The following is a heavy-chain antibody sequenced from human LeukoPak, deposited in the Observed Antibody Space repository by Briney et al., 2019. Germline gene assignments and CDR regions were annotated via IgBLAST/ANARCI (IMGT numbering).Heavy chain of an antibody. CDR1: GFTFSSYG. Sequence: GGTLRLSCAASGFTFSSYGMSWVRQAPGKGLEWVSAISGSGGRTYYADSVKGRFTISRDNSKNTLYLQMNSLRAEDTAVYYCAKGLGTAMVKPNFDYWGQGTLVTVSS. CDR2: ISGSGGRT. V-gene: IGHV3-23*01. CDR3: AKGLGTAMVKPNFDY. J-gene: IGHJ4*02. D-gene: IGHD5-18*01.